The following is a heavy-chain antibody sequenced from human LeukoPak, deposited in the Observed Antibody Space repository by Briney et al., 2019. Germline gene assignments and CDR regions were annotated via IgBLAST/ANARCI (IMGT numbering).Heavy chain of an antibody. CDR2: IIPIFGTA. D-gene: IGHD3-3*01. V-gene: IGHV1-69*13. CDR1: GGTFSSYA. J-gene: IGHJ4*02. Sequence: SVKVSCKASGGTFSSYAISWVRQAPGQGLEWMGGIIPIFGTANYAQKFQGRVTITADESTSTAYMELSSLRSEDTAVYYCAGLRDYDFWSGYSHWGQGTLVTVSS. CDR3: AGLRDYDFWSGYSH.